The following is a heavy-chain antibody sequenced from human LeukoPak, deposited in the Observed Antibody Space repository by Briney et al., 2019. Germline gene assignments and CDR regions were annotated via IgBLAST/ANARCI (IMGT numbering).Heavy chain of an antibody. CDR2: INHSGST. V-gene: IGHV4-34*01. D-gene: IGHD3-10*01. CDR3: ARLLAGSGSYYKPNNWFDP. J-gene: IGHJ5*02. CDR1: GGSFSGYY. Sequence: KASETLSLTCAVYGGSFSGYYWSWIRQPPGKGLEWIGEINHSGSTNYNPSLKSRVTISVDTSKNQFSLKLSSVTAADTAVYYCARLLAGSGSYYKPNNWFDPWGQGTLVTVSS.